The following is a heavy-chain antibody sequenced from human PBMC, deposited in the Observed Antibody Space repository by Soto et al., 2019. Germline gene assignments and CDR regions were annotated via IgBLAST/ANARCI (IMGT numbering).Heavy chain of an antibody. J-gene: IGHJ6*02. V-gene: IGHV3-30-3*01. Sequence: GGSLRLSCAASGFTFSSYAMHWVRQAPGKGLEWVAVISYDGSNKYYADSVKGRFTISRDNSKNTLYLQMNSLRAEDTAVYYCARSEQQLGSSYYYYYGMDVWGQGTTVTVSS. CDR2: ISYDGSNK. CDR3: ARSEQQLGSSYYYYYGMDV. D-gene: IGHD6-13*01. CDR1: GFTFSSYA.